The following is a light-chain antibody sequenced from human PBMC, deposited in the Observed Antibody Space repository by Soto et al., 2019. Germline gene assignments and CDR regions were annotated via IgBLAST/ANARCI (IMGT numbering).Light chain of an antibody. J-gene: IGLJ1*01. CDR2: EVS. CDR3: SSYTSSSTLEV. V-gene: IGLV2-14*01. CDR1: SSDVGGYNY. Sequence: QSALTQPASVSGSPGQSITISCTGTSSDVGGYNYVSWYQQHPGKAPKLMIYEVSNRPSGVSNRFSGSKSGNTASLTISGLQAEDEAYYYCSSYTSSSTLEVFGTGTKLTVL.